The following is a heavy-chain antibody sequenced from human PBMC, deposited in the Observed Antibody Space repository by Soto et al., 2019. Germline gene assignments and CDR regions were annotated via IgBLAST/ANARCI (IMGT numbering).Heavy chain of an antibody. V-gene: IGHV4-31*03. Sequence: SETLSLTCTVSGGSIRSGGNYWSWIRQHPGKGLEWIGYMYYSGSTYYNPSLKSRITISVDTSKKKFSLKLSSVTAADTAVYYCARGVTMVRGVGLFYFDYWGQGTLVTVS. CDR2: MYYSGST. J-gene: IGHJ4*02. CDR1: GGSIRSGGNY. D-gene: IGHD3-10*01. CDR3: ARGVTMVRGVGLFYFDY.